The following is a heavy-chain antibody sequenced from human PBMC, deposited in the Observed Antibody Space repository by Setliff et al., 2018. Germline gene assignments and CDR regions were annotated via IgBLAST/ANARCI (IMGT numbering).Heavy chain of an antibody. CDR3: ARYYGSGPLNWFDP. Sequence: TLSLTCTVSGGSISSGSYYWSWIRQPAGKGLEWIGRIYTSGSTNYNPSLKSRVTISVDTSKNQFSLKLSSVTAADTAVYYCARYYGSGPLNWFDPWGQGTLVTVSS. CDR2: IYTSGST. V-gene: IGHV4-61*02. CDR1: GGSISSGSYY. J-gene: IGHJ5*02. D-gene: IGHD3-10*01.